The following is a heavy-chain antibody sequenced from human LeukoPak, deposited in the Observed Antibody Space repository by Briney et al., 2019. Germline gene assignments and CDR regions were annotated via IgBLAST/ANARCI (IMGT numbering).Heavy chain of an antibody. CDR1: GFTFSSYG. Sequence: GGSLRRSCAASGFTFSSYGMHWVRQAPGKGLEWVAFIRYDGSNKYYADSVKGRFTISRDNSRNTLYLQMNSLRAEDTAVYYCAKGSDYYDSSGYSFDYWGQGTLVTVSS. D-gene: IGHD3-22*01. CDR2: IRYDGSNK. J-gene: IGHJ4*02. V-gene: IGHV3-30*02. CDR3: AKGSDYYDSSGYSFDY.